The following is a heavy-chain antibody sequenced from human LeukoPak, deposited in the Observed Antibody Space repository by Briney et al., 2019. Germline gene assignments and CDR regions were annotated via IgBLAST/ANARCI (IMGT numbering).Heavy chain of an antibody. CDR1: GGSVSSGSYY. D-gene: IGHD2-2*01. J-gene: IGHJ6*02. Sequence: KSSETLSLTCTVSGGSVSSGSYYWSWIRQPPGKGLEWIGYIYYSGSTNYNPSLKSRVTISVDTSKNQFSLKLSSVTAADTAAYYCARDRTTWYQPDPYYGMDVWGQGTTVTVSS. V-gene: IGHV4-61*01. CDR2: IYYSGST. CDR3: ARDRTTWYQPDPYYGMDV.